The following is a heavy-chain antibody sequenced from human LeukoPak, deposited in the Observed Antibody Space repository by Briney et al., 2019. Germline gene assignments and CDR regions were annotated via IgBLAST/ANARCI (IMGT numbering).Heavy chain of an antibody. CDR3: AKDFPVVVVSGGMDV. D-gene: IGHD2-15*01. V-gene: IGHV3-30*18. Sequence: GGSLRRSCAASGFTFSSYGMHWVRQAPGKGLEWVAVISYDGSNKYYADSVKGRFTISRDNSKNTLYLQMNSLRAEDTAVYYCAKDFPVVVVSGGMDVWGQGTTVTVSS. J-gene: IGHJ6*02. CDR2: ISYDGSNK. CDR1: GFTFSSYG.